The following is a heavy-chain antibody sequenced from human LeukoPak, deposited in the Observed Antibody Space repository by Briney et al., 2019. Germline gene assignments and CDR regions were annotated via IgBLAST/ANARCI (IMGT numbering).Heavy chain of an antibody. D-gene: IGHD3-3*01. V-gene: IGHV3-30-3*01. J-gene: IGHJ3*02. Sequence: SGGSLRLSCAASGFTFSNYAMHWVRQAPGKGLEWVAVISYDGSNKYYADSVKGRFTISRDNSKNTLYLQMNSLRAEDTAVYYCARDGGPITIFGGGPNDAFDIWGQGTMVTVSS. CDR1: GFTFSNYA. CDR3: ARDGGPITIFGGGPNDAFDI. CDR2: ISYDGSNK.